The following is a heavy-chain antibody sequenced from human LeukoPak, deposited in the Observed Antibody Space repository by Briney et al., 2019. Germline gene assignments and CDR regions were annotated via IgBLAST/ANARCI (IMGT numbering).Heavy chain of an antibody. D-gene: IGHD2-8*01. Sequence: SVKVSCKASGYTFTSYAISWVRQAPGQGLEWMGGIIPIFGTANYAQKFQGRVTITTDESTSTAYMELSSLRSEDTAVYYCAREHRYCTNGVCYTTDYWGQGTLVTVSS. CDR1: GYTFTSYA. V-gene: IGHV1-69*05. J-gene: IGHJ4*02. CDR2: IIPIFGTA. CDR3: AREHRYCTNGVCYTTDY.